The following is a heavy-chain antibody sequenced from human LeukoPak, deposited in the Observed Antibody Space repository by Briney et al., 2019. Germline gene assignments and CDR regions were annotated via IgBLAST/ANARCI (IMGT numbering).Heavy chain of an antibody. CDR1: GYTFTSYY. J-gene: IGHJ4*02. CDR3: ARGEVPTYYYDSSGYWIFDY. Sequence: GASVKVSCKASGYTFTSYYMHWVRQTPGQGLEWMGIIYPSGGSTSYAQKFQGRVTMTRDTSTSTVYMELSSLRSEDTAVYYCARGEVPTYYYDSSGYWIFDYLGQGTLVTVSS. CDR2: IYPSGGST. D-gene: IGHD3-22*01. V-gene: IGHV1-46*01.